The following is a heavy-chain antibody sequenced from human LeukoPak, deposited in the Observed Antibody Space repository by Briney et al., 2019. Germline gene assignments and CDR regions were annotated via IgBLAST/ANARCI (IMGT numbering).Heavy chain of an antibody. V-gene: IGHV3-7*01. D-gene: IGHD4-17*01. Sequence: GGSLRLSCAASGFPFSQYWMSWVRQAPGKGLEWVANIDGYGTDKFYVDSVKGRFIISRDNAKNSLYLEMNRLRAEDTAIYYCARDPAYGAVDYWGQGTLVTVSS. CDR1: GFPFSQYW. CDR3: ARDPAYGAVDY. J-gene: IGHJ4*02. CDR2: IDGYGTDK.